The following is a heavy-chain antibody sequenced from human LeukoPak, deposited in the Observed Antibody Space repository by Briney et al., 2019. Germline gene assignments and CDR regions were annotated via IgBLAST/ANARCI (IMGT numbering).Heavy chain of an antibody. V-gene: IGHV3-21*01. Sequence: GGSLRLSCATSGFTSSSHSMDWVRQAPGKGLEWVASISSDSVYIYYAESVKGRFTISKDNAKNSLHLQMNSLRAEDTAVYYCARPPYSSSWPFDYWGQGTLVTVSS. D-gene: IGHD6-13*01. CDR3: ARPPYSSSWPFDY. CDR1: GFTSSSHS. CDR2: ISSDSVYI. J-gene: IGHJ4*02.